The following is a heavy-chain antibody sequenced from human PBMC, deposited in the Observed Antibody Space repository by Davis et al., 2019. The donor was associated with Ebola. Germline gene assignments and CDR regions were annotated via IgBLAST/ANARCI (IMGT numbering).Heavy chain of an antibody. CDR2: VYYSGST. CDR1: GASISTSSFY. D-gene: IGHD4-17*01. Sequence: GSLRLSCTVSGASISTSSFYWAWIRQPPGKGLEWIGTVYYSGSTYYNPSLKSRVTISADTSKSQFSLRLRSVTAADTAVYYCARDSDYGDYVDYWGQGTLVTVSS. J-gene: IGHJ4*02. CDR3: ARDSDYGDYVDY. V-gene: IGHV4-39*02.